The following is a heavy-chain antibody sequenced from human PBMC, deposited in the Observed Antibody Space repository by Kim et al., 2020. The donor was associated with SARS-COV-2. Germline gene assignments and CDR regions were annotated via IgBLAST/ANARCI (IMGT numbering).Heavy chain of an antibody. J-gene: IGHJ4*02. V-gene: IGHV3-23*01. CDR1: GFTFSSYA. Sequence: GGSLRLFCAASGFTFSSYAMNWVRQAPGKGLDWVSGISGSGDNTYYADSVKGRFTISRDNSKNMVFLQMNSLRVEDTAFYYCAKDFYETSGYYYATYWGQGTLVTVSS. CDR3: AKDFYETSGYYYATY. D-gene: IGHD3-22*01. CDR2: ISGSGDNT.